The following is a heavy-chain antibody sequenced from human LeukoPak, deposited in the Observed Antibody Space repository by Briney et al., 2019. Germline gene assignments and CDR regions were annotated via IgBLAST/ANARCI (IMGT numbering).Heavy chain of an antibody. V-gene: IGHV4-39*01. CDR2: IYYGRTT. Sequence: PSETLSLTCTVSTDSISSSSHHWGWIRQSPGKGLAGIGRIYYGRTTYYNPSLNSRVAIYVVTSKNQFSLQLNSVTAADTAVYYCVRHDGRGGDTMGALDSWGQGYLVTVSS. J-gene: IGHJ4*02. CDR1: TDSISSSSHH. CDR3: VRHDGRGGDTMGALDS. D-gene: IGHD2-21*01.